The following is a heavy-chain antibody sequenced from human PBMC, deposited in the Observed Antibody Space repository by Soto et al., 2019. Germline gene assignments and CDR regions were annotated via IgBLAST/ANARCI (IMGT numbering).Heavy chain of an antibody. D-gene: IGHD6-19*01. J-gene: IGHJ5*02. CDR1: GGSISSYY. Sequence: PSETLSLTCTVSGGSISSYYWSWIRQPPGKGLEWIGYIYYSGSTNYNPSLKSRVTISVDTSKNQFSLKLSSVTAADTAVYYCARHLRIGIAVDWFDPWGQGTLVTVSS. CDR2: IYYSGST. CDR3: ARHLRIGIAVDWFDP. V-gene: IGHV4-59*08.